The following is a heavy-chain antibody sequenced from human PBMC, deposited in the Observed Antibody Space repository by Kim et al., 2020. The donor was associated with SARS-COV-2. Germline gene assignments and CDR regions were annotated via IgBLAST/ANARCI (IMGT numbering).Heavy chain of an antibody. D-gene: IGHD6-13*01. Sequence: SETLSLTCAVYGGSFSGYYWSWIRQPPGKGLEWIGEINHSGSTNYNPSLKSRVTISVDTSKNQFSLKLSSVTAADTAVYYCASALYGAAAGREDWFDPWGQGTLVTVSS. V-gene: IGHV4-34*01. CDR1: GGSFSGYY. CDR3: ASALYGAAAGREDWFDP. CDR2: INHSGST. J-gene: IGHJ5*02.